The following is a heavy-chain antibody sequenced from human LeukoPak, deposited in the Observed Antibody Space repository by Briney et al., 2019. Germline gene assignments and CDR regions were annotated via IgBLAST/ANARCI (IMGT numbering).Heavy chain of an antibody. CDR2: ISYDGSNK. D-gene: IGHD3-22*01. V-gene: IGHV3-30*18. Sequence: GGSLRLSCAASVFTFSDYGMHWVPQAPGKGLEWVAVISYDGSNKYYADSVKGRFTISRDNSKNTLYLQMNSLRAEDTAVYYCAKGGYDSSGYYAGLFDYWGQGTLVSVSS. J-gene: IGHJ4*02. CDR3: AKGGYDSSGYYAGLFDY. CDR1: VFTFSDYG.